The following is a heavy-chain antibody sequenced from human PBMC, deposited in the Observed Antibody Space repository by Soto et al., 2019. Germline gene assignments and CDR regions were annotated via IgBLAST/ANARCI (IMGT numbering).Heavy chain of an antibody. Sequence: PSETLSLTCAVYGGSFSGYYWSWIRQPPGKGLEWIGEINHSGSTNYNPSLKSRVTISVDTSKNQFSLKLSSVTAADTAVYYCARGKNYYGSGSYYRNWFDPWGQGTMVTVYS. D-gene: IGHD3-10*01. CDR2: INHSGST. V-gene: IGHV4-34*01. J-gene: IGHJ5*02. CDR3: ARGKNYYGSGSYYRNWFDP. CDR1: GGSFSGYY.